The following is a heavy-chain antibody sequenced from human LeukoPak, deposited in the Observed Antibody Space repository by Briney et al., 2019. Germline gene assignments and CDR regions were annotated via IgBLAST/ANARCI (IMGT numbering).Heavy chain of an antibody. CDR2: INQVGSEK. Sequence: GGSLRLSCAASGFTFNSYWMTWVRQAPGKGLEWVANINQVGSEKYYVDSVKGRFTISRDNAKNSLSLQMNSLRAEDTAVYYCAKDLLSLVYDILTGYDYWGQGTLVTVSS. V-gene: IGHV3-7*01. CDR3: AKDLLSLVYDILTGYDY. J-gene: IGHJ4*02. D-gene: IGHD3-9*01. CDR1: GFTFNSYW.